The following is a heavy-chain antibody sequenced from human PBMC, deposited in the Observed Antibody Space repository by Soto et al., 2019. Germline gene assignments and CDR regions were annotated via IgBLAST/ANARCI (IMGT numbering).Heavy chain of an antibody. CDR1: GGSISSSSYY. J-gene: IGHJ6*02. D-gene: IGHD6-19*01. V-gene: IGHV4-39*01. Sequence: QLQLQESGPGLVKPSETLSLTCTVSGGSISSSSYYWGWIRQPPGKGLEWIGSIYYSGSTYYNPSLKSRVTISVDTSNNQFSLKLSSVPAADTAVYYCARQIAVAGTDREYYYYGMDVWGQGTTVTVSS. CDR3: ARQIAVAGTDREYYYYGMDV. CDR2: IYYSGST.